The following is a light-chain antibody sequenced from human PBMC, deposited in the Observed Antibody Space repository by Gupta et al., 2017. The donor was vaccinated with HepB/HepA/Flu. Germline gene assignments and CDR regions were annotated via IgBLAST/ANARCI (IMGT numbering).Light chain of an antibody. Sequence: EIVMTQSPATLSVSPGERATLSCRASQSVSRNLAWYQQQPGQAPRLLVYGASTRATGIPARFSGSGSGTEFTLTISSLQSEDFAVYYCQQYNNWPRTFGQGTKLEIK. CDR1: QSVSRN. CDR3: QQYNNWPRT. V-gene: IGKV3-15*01. J-gene: IGKJ2*01. CDR2: GAS.